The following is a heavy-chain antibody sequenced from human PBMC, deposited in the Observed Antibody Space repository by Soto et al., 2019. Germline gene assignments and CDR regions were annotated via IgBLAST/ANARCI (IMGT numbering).Heavy chain of an antibody. D-gene: IGHD1-1*01. CDR2: IYGGGTT. J-gene: IGHJ4*02. Sequence: EVQLVESGGGLIQPGGSLRLSCAASGFAVSSKYKTWVRQAPGKGLEWVSVIYGGGTTYYADSVKGRFTISRDTSKNTLYLQMNSLRSEDTAVYYCVQTTGSPGFDFWGQGTLVTVSS. CDR1: GFAVSSKY. CDR3: VQTTGSPGFDF. V-gene: IGHV3-53*01.